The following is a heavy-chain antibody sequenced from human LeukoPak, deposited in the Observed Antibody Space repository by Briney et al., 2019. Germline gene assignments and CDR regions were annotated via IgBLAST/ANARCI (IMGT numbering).Heavy chain of an antibody. CDR2: IYHSGST. D-gene: IGHD3-22*01. J-gene: IGHJ6*03. Sequence: PSETLSLTCTVSGYSISSGYYWGWIRRPPGKGLEWIGSIYHSGSTYYNPSLKSRVTISVDTSKNQFSLKLSSVTAADTAVYYCARLSPPPYYYDSSGYYNYYYYYMDVWGKGTTVTVSS. V-gene: IGHV4-38-2*02. CDR1: GYSISSGYY. CDR3: ARLSPPPYYYDSSGYYNYYYYYMDV.